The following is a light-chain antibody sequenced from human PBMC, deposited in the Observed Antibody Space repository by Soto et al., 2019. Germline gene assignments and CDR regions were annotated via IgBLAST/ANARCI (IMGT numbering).Light chain of an antibody. J-gene: IGLJ3*02. CDR1: TGAVTSGHH. Sequence: QAVVTQEPSLTVSPGGTVTLTCASSTGAVTSGHHPNWFQQKPGQPPRALIYSISNKYSWTPARFSGSLLGGKAALTLSGVQPEDEADYYCLLYYGGALPSVFGGGTKVTVL. V-gene: IGLV7-43*01. CDR2: SIS. CDR3: LLYYGGALPSV.